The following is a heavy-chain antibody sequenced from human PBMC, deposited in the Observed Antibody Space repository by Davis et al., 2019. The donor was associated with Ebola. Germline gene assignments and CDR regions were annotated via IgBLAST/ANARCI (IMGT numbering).Heavy chain of an antibody. CDR2: INHSGST. D-gene: IGHD1-26*01. J-gene: IGHJ4*02. CDR3: ARVGRSYNLLLDY. V-gene: IGHV4-34*01. Sequence: GSLRLSCAVYGGSFSGYYWSWIRQPPGKGLEWIGEINHSGSTNYNPSLKSRVTISVDTSKNQFSLKLSSVTAADTAVYYCARVGRSYNLLLDYWGQGTLVTVSS. CDR1: GGSFSGYY.